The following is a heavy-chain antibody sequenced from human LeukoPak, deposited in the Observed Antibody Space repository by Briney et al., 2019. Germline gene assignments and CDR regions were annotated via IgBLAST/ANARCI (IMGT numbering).Heavy chain of an antibody. CDR3: ASSPSGAYDY. Sequence: PGGSLRLPCAASGFTFSSYSMNWVRQAPGKGLEWVSSISSSSSYIYYADSVKGRFTISRDNAKNSLYLQMNSLRAEDTAVYYCASSPSGAYDYWGQGTLVTVSS. CDR1: GFTFSSYS. V-gene: IGHV3-21*01. D-gene: IGHD4-17*01. CDR2: ISSSSSYI. J-gene: IGHJ4*02.